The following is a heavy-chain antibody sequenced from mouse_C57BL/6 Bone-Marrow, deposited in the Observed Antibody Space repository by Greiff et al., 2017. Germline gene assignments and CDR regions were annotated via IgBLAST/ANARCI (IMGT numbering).Heavy chain of an antibody. Sequence: EVNVVESEGGLVQPGSSMKLSCTASGFTFSDYYMAWVRQVPEKGLEWVANINYDGSSTYYLDSLKSRFIISRDNAKNILYLQMSSLKSEDTATYYCARENPCYSKREYAMDYWGQGTAVTVSS. CDR1: GFTFSDYY. J-gene: IGHJ4*01. CDR2: INYDGSST. V-gene: IGHV5-16*01. D-gene: IGHD2-5*01. CDR3: ARENPCYSKREYAMDY.